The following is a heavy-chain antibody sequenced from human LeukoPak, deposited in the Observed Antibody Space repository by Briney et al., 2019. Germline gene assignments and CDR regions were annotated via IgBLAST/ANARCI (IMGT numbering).Heavy chain of an antibody. J-gene: IGHJ3*02. Sequence: PGRSLRLSCAASGSTFSSYAMHWVRQAPGKGLEGVAVISYDGSNKYYADSVKGRFTISRDNSKNTLFLQMNSLRAEDTAVYYCARESRGSPNFAFDIWGQGTMVTVSS. CDR1: GSTFSSYA. D-gene: IGHD1-26*01. V-gene: IGHV3-30*04. CDR3: ARESRGSPNFAFDI. CDR2: ISYDGSNK.